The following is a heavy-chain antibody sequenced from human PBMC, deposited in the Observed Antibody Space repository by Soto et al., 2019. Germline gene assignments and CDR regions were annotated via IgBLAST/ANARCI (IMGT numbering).Heavy chain of an antibody. Sequence: GGFLRLSCAASGFTFSSYSMNWVRQAPGKGLEWVSSISSSSSYIYYADSVKGRFTISRDNAKNSLYLQMNSLRAEDTAVYYCARDQSSITIFGVVDYYYGMDVWGQGTTVTVSS. CDR2: ISSSSSYI. CDR1: GFTFSSYS. J-gene: IGHJ6*02. V-gene: IGHV3-21*01. D-gene: IGHD3-3*01. CDR3: ARDQSSITIFGVVDYYYGMDV.